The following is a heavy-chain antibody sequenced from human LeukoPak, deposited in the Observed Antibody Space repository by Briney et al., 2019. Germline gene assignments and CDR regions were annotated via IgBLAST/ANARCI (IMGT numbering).Heavy chain of an antibody. Sequence: SETLSLTCSVSGGSIRGNYWSWIRQTQGEGLEWIGEVNYSGNTHYSPSVKSRVAISVDMSKNHLSLRLNSVTAADTAVYYCARATDFWNEYYDSYFDYWGQGALVIVSS. V-gene: IGHV4-34*01. CDR1: GGSIRGNY. CDR3: ARATDFWNEYYDSYFDY. CDR2: VNYSGNT. J-gene: IGHJ4*02. D-gene: IGHD3-3*01.